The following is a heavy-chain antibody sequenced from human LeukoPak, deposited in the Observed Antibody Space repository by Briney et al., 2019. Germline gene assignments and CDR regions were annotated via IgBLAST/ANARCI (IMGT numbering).Heavy chain of an antibody. Sequence: RGSLRLSCAASGFTFSDYYMSWIRQAPGKGLEWVSYISSSSSYTNYADSVKGRFTISRDNAKNSLYLQMNSLRAEDTAVYYCAREGGVRAAAAPLNDYWGQGTLVTVSS. CDR1: GFTFSDYY. CDR3: AREGGVRAAAAPLNDY. V-gene: IGHV3-11*06. D-gene: IGHD6-13*01. CDR2: ISSSSSYT. J-gene: IGHJ4*02.